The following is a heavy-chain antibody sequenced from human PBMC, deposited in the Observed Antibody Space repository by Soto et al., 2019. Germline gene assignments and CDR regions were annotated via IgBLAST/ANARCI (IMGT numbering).Heavy chain of an antibody. D-gene: IGHD3-10*01. J-gene: IGHJ5*01. CDR1: GGSIFIHH. CDR3: ARGVWGGLGSYPDLHWFDS. Sequence: PSESLSLTCTVSGGSIFIHHGGWIRQPPGKGLEYIGYIYYTGLTNYNPSVQGRVTISVDTPKNQFSLRLTSVSAADTAVYYCARGVWGGLGSYPDLHWFDSWGKGALVTVSS. V-gene: IGHV4-59*11. CDR2: IYYTGLT.